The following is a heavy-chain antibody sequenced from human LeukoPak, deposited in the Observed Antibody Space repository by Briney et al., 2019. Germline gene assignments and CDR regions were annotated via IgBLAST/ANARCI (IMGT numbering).Heavy chain of an antibody. J-gene: IGHJ5*02. Sequence: SVKVSCKASGGTFSSYAISWVRQAPGQGLEWMGGIIPIFGTANYAQKFQGRVTITADESTSTAYMELSSLRSEDTAVYYCAREPTMVRGVMSDPWGQGTLVTVSS. CDR3: AREPTMVRGVMSDP. CDR2: IIPIFGTA. V-gene: IGHV1-69*13. CDR1: GGTFSSYA. D-gene: IGHD3-10*01.